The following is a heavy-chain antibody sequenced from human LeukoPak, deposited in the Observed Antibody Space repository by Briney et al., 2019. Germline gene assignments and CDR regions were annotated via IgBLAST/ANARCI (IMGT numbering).Heavy chain of an antibody. Sequence: GASVKVSCKASGGTFSSYAISWVRQAPGQGLEWMGGIIPIFGTANYAQKFQGRVTITADESTSTAYMELSSLRSEDTAVYYRARVPLYYYGSGNYDYWGQGTLVTVSS. CDR1: GGTFSSYA. D-gene: IGHD3-10*01. CDR3: ARVPLYYYGSGNYDY. J-gene: IGHJ4*02. CDR2: IIPIFGTA. V-gene: IGHV1-69*13.